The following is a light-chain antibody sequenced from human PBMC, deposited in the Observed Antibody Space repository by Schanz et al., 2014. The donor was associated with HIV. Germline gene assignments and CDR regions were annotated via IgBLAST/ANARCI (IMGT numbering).Light chain of an antibody. CDR1: SSNIGNNY. Sequence: QSVLTQPPSVSAAPGQKVTISCSGSSSNIGNNYVSWYQHLPGTAPKLLIYDNNKRPSGIPDRFSGSKSGTSATLGITGLQTGDEADYYCGTWDSSLSAGYVIFGGGTKVTVL. CDR3: GTWDSSLSAGYVI. J-gene: IGLJ2*01. V-gene: IGLV1-51*01. CDR2: DNN.